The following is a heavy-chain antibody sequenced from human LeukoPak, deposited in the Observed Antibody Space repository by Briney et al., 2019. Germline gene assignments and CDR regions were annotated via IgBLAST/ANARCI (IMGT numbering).Heavy chain of an antibody. CDR3: ASADAYNYGGMDY. CDR1: GGSISSYY. CDR2: IYSSGST. V-gene: IGHV4-59*01. J-gene: IGHJ4*02. Sequence: SETLSLTSTVSGGSISSYYWSWIRQPPGKGLEWIGFIYSSGSTNYNPSLRSRVTISVDTSKNQFSLKLSSVTAADTAVYYCASADAYNYGGMDYWGQGTLVTVSS. D-gene: IGHD5-24*01.